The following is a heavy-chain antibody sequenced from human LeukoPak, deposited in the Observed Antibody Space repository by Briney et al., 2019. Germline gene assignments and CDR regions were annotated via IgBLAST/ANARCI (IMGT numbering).Heavy chain of an antibody. CDR1: GFTFSSYE. V-gene: IGHV3-48*03. J-gene: IGHJ4*02. D-gene: IGHD5-18*01. CDR2: ISSSGDTI. CDR3: VRDGGTRLKYSYGYGDY. Sequence: GGSLRLSCAASGFTFSSYEMNWVRQAPGKGLEWVSYISSSGDTIYYADSVKGRFTISRDNAKNSLYLQMNSLRAEDTAVYYCVRDGGTRLKYSYGYGDYWGQGILVTVSS.